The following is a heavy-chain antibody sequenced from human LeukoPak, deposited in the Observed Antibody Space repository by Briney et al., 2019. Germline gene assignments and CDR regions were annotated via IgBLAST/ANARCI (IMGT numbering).Heavy chain of an antibody. Sequence: HPGGSLRLSCAASGFTFSSYGMHWVRQAPGKGLEWVAVIWYDGSNKYYADSVKGRFTISRDNSKNTLYLQMNSLRAEDTAVYYCARGRYYGSGYFDHWGQGTLVTVSS. CDR1: GFTFSSYG. J-gene: IGHJ4*02. CDR2: IWYDGSNK. CDR3: ARGRYYGSGYFDH. V-gene: IGHV3-33*01. D-gene: IGHD3-10*01.